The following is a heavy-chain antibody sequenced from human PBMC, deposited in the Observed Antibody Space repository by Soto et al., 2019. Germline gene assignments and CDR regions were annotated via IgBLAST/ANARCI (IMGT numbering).Heavy chain of an antibody. CDR1: GNTFPSYD. CDR2: INPNRWNI. J-gene: IGHJ4*02. V-gene: IGHV1-8*01. D-gene: IGHD3-10*01. Sequence: RASVKVSCKASGNTFPSYDINWVRQATGHGLEWMGWINPNRWNIGYAQKFQGRVTMTRDTAIRTAYMEVSRLRSDDTAVYYCARGRASGSYYLLDYLGQGTLVTGSS. CDR3: ARGRASGSYYLLDY.